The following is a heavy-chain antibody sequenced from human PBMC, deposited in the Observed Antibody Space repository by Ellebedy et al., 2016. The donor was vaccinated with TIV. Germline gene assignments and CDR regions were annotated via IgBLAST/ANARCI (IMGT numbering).Heavy chain of an antibody. CDR2: ISYDGSNK. CDR1: GFTFSSYG. Sequence: GESLKISXAASGFTFSSYGMHWVRQAPGKGLEWVAVISYDGSNKYYADSVKGRFTISRDNSKNTLYLQMNSLRAEDTAVYYCAKGDSGYDGDYWGQGTLVTVSS. V-gene: IGHV3-30*18. D-gene: IGHD5-12*01. CDR3: AKGDSGYDGDY. J-gene: IGHJ4*02.